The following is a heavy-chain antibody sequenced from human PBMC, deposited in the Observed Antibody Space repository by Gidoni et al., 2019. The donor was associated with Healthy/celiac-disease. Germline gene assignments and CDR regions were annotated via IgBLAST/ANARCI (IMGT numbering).Heavy chain of an antibody. CDR3: ASRKLYGSGLGFDY. CDR1: GYTLTSYA. D-gene: IGHD3-10*01. CDR2: INAGNGNT. J-gene: IGHJ4*02. Sequence: QVQLVQSGAEVKKPGASVKVSCKASGYTLTSYAMHWVRQAPGQRREWMGWINAGNGNTKYSQKFQGRVTITRDTSASTAYMELSSLRSEDTAVYYCASRKLYGSGLGFDYWGQGTLVTVSS. V-gene: IGHV1-3*01.